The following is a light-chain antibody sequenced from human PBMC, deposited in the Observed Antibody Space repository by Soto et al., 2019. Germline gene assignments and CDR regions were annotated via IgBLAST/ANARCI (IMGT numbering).Light chain of an antibody. CDR3: TQGTRWPRT. CDR1: KSLVYSDGNTH. V-gene: IGKV2-30*01. Sequence: DVVLTQSPLSLPVNFGQPASISCRSSKSLVYSDGNTHLSWFHQRPGQSPRRLIDRVSSRDSGVPDRFRGSGSGTDFTLEIRRVEAEDVGIYFCTQGTRWPRTFGQGTKVEVK. J-gene: IGKJ1*01. CDR2: RVS.